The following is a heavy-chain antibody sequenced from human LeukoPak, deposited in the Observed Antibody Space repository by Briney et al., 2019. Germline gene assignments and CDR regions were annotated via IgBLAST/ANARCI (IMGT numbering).Heavy chain of an antibody. CDR1: GFTFSSYA. J-gene: IGHJ2*01. D-gene: IGHD4-23*01. V-gene: IGHV3-30-3*01. Sequence: PGGSLRLSCAASGFTFSSYAMHWVRQAPGKGLEWVAVISYDGSNKYYADSVKGRFTISRDNSKNTLYLQMNSLRAEDTAVYYCVRLSVVSPHRYFDLWGRGTLVTVSS. CDR2: ISYDGSNK. CDR3: VRLSVVSPHRYFDL.